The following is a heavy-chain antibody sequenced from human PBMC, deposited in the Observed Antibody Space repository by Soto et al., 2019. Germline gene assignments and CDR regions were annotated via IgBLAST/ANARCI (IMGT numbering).Heavy chain of an antibody. D-gene: IGHD4-4*01. V-gene: IGHV3-74*03. CDR2: INSDGSST. Sequence: EVHLVESGGGLVQPGGSLRLSCAASGFTFSNSWMHWVRQAPGKGLVWVSRINSDGSSTEYADSVKGRFTISRDNAKNTLYLHMNSLRVGDTAVYYCARGQVGNYPFDSWGQGTLVTVSS. J-gene: IGHJ4*02. CDR1: GFTFSNSW. CDR3: ARGQVGNYPFDS.